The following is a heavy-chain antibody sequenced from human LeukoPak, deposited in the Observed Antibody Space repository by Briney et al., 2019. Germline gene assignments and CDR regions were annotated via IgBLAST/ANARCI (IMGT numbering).Heavy chain of an antibody. Sequence: GESLKISCKGSGYTFTSYWIGWVRQIPGKGLEWMGIIYPRDSDTRYSPSFQGQVTISADKSISTAYLQWSSLKASDTAMYYCARRAGNFGLNWFDPWGQGTLVTVSS. V-gene: IGHV5-51*01. CDR2: IYPRDSDT. J-gene: IGHJ5*02. D-gene: IGHD1-7*01. CDR1: GYTFTSYW. CDR3: ARRAGNFGLNWFDP.